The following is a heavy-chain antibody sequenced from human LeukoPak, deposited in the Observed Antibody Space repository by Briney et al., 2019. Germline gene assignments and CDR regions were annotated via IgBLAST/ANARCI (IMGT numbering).Heavy chain of an antibody. CDR1: GFSFSSYW. J-gene: IGHJ4*02. Sequence: GGSLRLSCVASGFSFSSYWMAWVRQAPGKGLEWVANIKYDGTHKFYADSVKGRFTISRDNSKNTLYLQMNSLRAEDTAVYYCARDRRDSSGYYRFDYWGQGTLVTVSS. CDR3: ARDRRDSSGYYRFDY. D-gene: IGHD3-22*01. CDR2: IKYDGTHK. V-gene: IGHV3-7*01.